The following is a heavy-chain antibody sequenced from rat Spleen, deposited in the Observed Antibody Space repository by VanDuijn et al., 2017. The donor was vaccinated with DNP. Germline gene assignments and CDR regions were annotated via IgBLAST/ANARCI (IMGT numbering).Heavy chain of an antibody. Sequence: EVQLVESGGGLVQPGRSMKLYCAASGFTLSNYYMSWVRQAPTKGLEWFASVSTGGGNTYSRDSVKSRVTIPRNNAKSTLYLQMDSLRSEETATYYCARHGRRWPDGSYYYGFDYWGQGVMVTVSS. CDR3: ARHGRRWPDGSYYYGFDY. D-gene: IGHD1-12*02. J-gene: IGHJ2*01. V-gene: IGHV5S11*01. CDR2: VSTGGGNT. CDR1: GFTLSNYY.